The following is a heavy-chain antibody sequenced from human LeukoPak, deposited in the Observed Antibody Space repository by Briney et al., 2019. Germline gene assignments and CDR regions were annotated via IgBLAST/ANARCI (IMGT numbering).Heavy chain of an antibody. CDR3: ARANSDFLGRPPFDY. D-gene: IGHD3-3*01. J-gene: IGHJ4*02. Sequence: TSETLSITCTVSGYSINSDYYWSWIRQPPGKGLEWIGYIYYSGSTYYNPSLKSRVTISVDTSKNQFSLKLSSVTAADTAVYYCARANSDFLGRPPFDYWGQGTLVTVSS. CDR2: IYYSGST. CDR1: GYSINSDYY. V-gene: IGHV4-30-4*01.